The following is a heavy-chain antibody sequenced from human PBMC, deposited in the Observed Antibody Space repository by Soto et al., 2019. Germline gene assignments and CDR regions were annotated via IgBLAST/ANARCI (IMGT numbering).Heavy chain of an antibody. CDR2: VYYTGGT. CDR1: SGPDSSHN. Sequence: QVQLQQSGPGLVKPSETLSLTCTVSSGPDSSHNWGWIRQPPGRGREWIGYVYYTGGTSYNPSLKSRVTISADTSTNHISLTLSSVTAADTAVYYCVRQGIGNLHGLVDVWGHGTTVSVSS. D-gene: IGHD1-1*01. J-gene: IGHJ6*02. V-gene: IGHV4-59*08. CDR3: VRQGIGNLHGLVDV.